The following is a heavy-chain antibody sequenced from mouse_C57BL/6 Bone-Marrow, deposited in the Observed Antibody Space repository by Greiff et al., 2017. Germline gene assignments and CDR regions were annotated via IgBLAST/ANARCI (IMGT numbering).Heavy chain of an antibody. Sequence: QVQLQQPGAELVMPGASVKLSCKASGYTFTSYWMHWVKQRPGQGLEWIGEIDPSDSYTNYNQKFKGKSTLTVDKSSSTAYMQLSSLTSEDSAVYYCARVSSDYYGYWYFEVWGTGTTVTVSS. J-gene: IGHJ1*03. CDR3: ARVSSDYYGYWYFEV. CDR2: IDPSDSYT. D-gene: IGHD1-1*01. V-gene: IGHV1-69*01. CDR1: GYTFTSYW.